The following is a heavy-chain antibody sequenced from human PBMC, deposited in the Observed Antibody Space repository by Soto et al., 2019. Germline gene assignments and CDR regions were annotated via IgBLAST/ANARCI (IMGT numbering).Heavy chain of an antibody. CDR2: ISGFGGST. D-gene: IGHD6-13*01. Sequence: PGGSLRLSCEASGFTFSNYAMSWVRQAPGKGLEWVSAISGFGGSTYYADSVKGRFTISRDNSKNTLYLQMNSLRAEDTAVYYCAKTYSSSWYGYGMDVWGQGTTVTVSS. V-gene: IGHV3-23*01. CDR1: GFTFSNYA. CDR3: AKTYSSSWYGYGMDV. J-gene: IGHJ6*02.